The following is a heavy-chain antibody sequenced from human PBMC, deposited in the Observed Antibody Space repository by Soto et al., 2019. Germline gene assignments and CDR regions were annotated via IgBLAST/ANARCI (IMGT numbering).Heavy chain of an antibody. CDR2: ISPYNGNR. V-gene: IGHV1-18*01. Sequence: ASVKVSCKASGYTFTTFGLSWLRQAPGQGLEWMGWISPYNGNRNYAQKFQGRVTITSDTSTSTAYMELRSLRSEDTAVYYCARERSLAYCGGDCPAAFDIWGQGTMVTVSS. J-gene: IGHJ3*02. CDR3: ARERSLAYCGGDCPAAFDI. D-gene: IGHD2-21*02. CDR1: GYTFTTFG.